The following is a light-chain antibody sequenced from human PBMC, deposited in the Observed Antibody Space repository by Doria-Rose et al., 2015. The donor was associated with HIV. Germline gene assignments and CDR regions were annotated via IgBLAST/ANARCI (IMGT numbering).Light chain of an antibody. CDR1: QSFSSTY. V-gene: IGKV3-20*01. Sequence: TQSPGTLSLSPGERATLSCSASQSFSSTYLAWYQQIPGQAPSLLIYDGSSRATGIPDRFSASGSGTDFTLAINRLEPEDFALYYCHQYGTSCTFGQGTKVEI. CDR2: DGS. CDR3: HQYGTSCT. J-gene: IGKJ1*01.